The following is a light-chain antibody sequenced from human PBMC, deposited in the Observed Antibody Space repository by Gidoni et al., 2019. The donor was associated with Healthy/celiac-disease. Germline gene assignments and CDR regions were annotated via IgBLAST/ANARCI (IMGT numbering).Light chain of an antibody. J-gene: IGLJ3*02. V-gene: IGLV3-25*02. Sequence: SYELTQPPSVSVSPGQTARITCSGDALPKQYAYWYQQKPGHAPVLVIYQDSERPSGIPERVSGSSSGTTVTLTISGVQAEDEADYYCQSADSSGTYWVFGGGTKLTVL. CDR3: QSADSSGTYWV. CDR2: QDS. CDR1: ALPKQY.